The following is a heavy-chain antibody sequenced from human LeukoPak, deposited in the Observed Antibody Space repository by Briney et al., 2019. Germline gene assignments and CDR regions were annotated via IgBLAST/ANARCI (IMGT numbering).Heavy chain of an antibody. D-gene: IGHD3-10*01. CDR2: IWYDGSNK. Sequence: GGSLRLSCAASGFTFSSYGMHWVRQAPGKGLEWVAVIWYDGSNKYYADSVKGRFTISRDNSKNTLYLQMNSLRAEDTAVYYCARDAPITDAEYFQHWGQGTLVTVSS. J-gene: IGHJ1*01. CDR3: ARDAPITDAEYFQH. CDR1: GFTFSSYG. V-gene: IGHV3-33*01.